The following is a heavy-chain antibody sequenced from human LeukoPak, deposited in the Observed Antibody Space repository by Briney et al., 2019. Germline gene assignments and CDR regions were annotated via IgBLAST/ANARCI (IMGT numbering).Heavy chain of an antibody. D-gene: IGHD3-10*01. V-gene: IGHV3-30*02. CDR2: IWYDGNNK. Sequence: GGSLRLSCAASGFTFSSYGLHWVRQAPGKGLEWVAVIWYDGNNKYYADSVKGRFTMSRDNSENTLFLQMNSLRGEDTAVYYCAKATFRGVMYGMDVWGQGTTVTVSS. CDR3: AKATFRGVMYGMDV. CDR1: GFTFSSYG. J-gene: IGHJ6*02.